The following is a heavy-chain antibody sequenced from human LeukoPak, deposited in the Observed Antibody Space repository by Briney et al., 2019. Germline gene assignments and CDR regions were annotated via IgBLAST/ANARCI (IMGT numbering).Heavy chain of an antibody. V-gene: IGHV3-64*02. CDR3: VREERGLAIDY. CDR1: GXIFRNYA. Sequence: GGSLRLSCAASGXIFRNYAMHWVRQAPGKGLEYVSAISSSGDNTYYGDSVKGRFIISRDNSKNTLSLQMSSLRVEDTAVYYCVREERGLAIDYWGQGTLVTVSS. J-gene: IGHJ4*02. D-gene: IGHD5-12*01. CDR2: ISSSGDNT.